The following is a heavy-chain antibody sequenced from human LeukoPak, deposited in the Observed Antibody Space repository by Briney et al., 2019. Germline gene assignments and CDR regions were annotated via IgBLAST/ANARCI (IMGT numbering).Heavy chain of an antibody. D-gene: IGHD5-18*01. V-gene: IGHV4-30-4*01. J-gene: IGHJ4*02. CDR3: AREAPPHTAMFL. CDR1: GGSISSGDYY. CDR2: SYYSGST. Sequence: SQTLSLTCTVSGGSISSGDYYWSWIRQLPGKGLEWIGYSYYSGSTYYNPSLKSRVTISVDTSKNQFSLKLSSVTAADTAVYYCAREAPPHTAMFLWGQGTLVTVSS.